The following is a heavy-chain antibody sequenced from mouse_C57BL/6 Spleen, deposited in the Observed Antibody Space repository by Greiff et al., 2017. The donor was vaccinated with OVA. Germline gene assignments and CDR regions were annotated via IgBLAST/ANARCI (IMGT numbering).Heavy chain of an antibody. CDR3: ARGGGYDY. J-gene: IGHJ2*01. CDR2: IYPRSGNT. CDR1: GYTFTSYG. D-gene: IGHD2-2*01. V-gene: IGHV1-81*01. Sequence: QVQLQPSGAELARPGASVKLSCKASGYTFTSYGISWVKQRTGQGLEWIGEIYPRSGNTYYNEKFKGKATLTADKSSSTAYMELRDLTSEDSAVYFCARGGGYDYWGQGTTLTVSS.